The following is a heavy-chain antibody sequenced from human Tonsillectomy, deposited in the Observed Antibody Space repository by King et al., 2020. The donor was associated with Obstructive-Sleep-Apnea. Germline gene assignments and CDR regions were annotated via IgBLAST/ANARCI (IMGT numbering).Heavy chain of an antibody. V-gene: IGHV3-23*04. J-gene: IGHJ4*02. CDR3: ATRSVQWEPPPGDY. Sequence: VQLVESGGGLVQPGGSLRLSCAASGFTFSSYAMSWVRQAPAKGLEWVSALSGSGGRTYYAESVKGRVTIPRDNSKNTLYLKMNSLSAEDTAVYYCATRSVQWEPPPGDYWGQGTLVTVSS. D-gene: IGHD1-26*01. CDR1: GFTFSSYA. CDR2: LSGSGGRT.